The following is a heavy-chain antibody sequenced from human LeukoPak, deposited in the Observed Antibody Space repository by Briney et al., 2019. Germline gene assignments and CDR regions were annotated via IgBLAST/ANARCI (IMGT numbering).Heavy chain of an antibody. D-gene: IGHD6-13*01. CDR2: ITGSGGTT. CDR3: AKDRPRYSSSWYYYYYGMDV. Sequence: GGSLRLSCAASGFTFSSYAMSWVRQPPGKGLEWVSTITGSGGTTYYADSVKGRFTISRDNSKNTLYLQMNSLRAEDTAVYYCAKDRPRYSSSWYYYYYGMDVWGQGTTVTVSS. V-gene: IGHV3-23*01. CDR1: GFTFSSYA. J-gene: IGHJ6*02.